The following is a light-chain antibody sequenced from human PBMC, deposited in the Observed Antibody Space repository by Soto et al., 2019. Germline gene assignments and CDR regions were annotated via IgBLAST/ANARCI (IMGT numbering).Light chain of an antibody. CDR2: GAS. Sequence: QSPSSLSASTGDTVTITCRASQDIGSVLAWYQQKPGTAPKVLISGASNLHGGVPSRFSGSGSRTDFTLTITHLQSEDFATYYCQHYLNYPITFGQGTRLEIK. V-gene: IGKV1-8*01. CDR3: QHYLNYPIT. CDR1: QDIGSV. J-gene: IGKJ5*01.